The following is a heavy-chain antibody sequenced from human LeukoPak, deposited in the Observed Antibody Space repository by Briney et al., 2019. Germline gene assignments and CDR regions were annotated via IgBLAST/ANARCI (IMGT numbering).Heavy chain of an antibody. CDR3: AKGQDLLVGDYMTSYFDY. CDR2: FSGSGGST. Sequence: GGSLRLSCAASGFTFSSYAMSWVRQAPGKGLEWVSSFSGSGGSTYSADSVRGHSTISGDNSKNTLYLHMNSLRAEATAVYYCAKGQDLLVGDYMTSYFDYWGQGTLVTVSS. CDR1: GFTFSSYA. J-gene: IGHJ4*02. V-gene: IGHV3-23*01. D-gene: IGHD4-17*01.